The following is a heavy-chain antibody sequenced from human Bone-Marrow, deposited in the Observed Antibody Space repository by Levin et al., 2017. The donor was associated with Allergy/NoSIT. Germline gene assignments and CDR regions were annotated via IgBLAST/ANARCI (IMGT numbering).Heavy chain of an antibody. CDR1: GYPFTNYF. CDR3: VRSRSFYFDN. V-gene: IGHV1-2*02. CDR2: INPDTGDT. D-gene: IGHD3-16*02. J-gene: IGHJ4*02. Sequence: GASVKVSCKPSGYPFTNYFVAWVRQAPGQGPEWMGWINPDTGDTKYAQKFQDRVTMTRDTSISTAFIELRGLRSDDTAVYYCVRSRSFYFDNWGQGTLITVSS.